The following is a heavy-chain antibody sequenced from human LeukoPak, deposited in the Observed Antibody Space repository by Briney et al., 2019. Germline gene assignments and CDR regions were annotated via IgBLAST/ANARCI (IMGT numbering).Heavy chain of an antibody. D-gene: IGHD6-13*01. CDR3: ARDGAAAGTSLPYYFDY. CDR1: GGSISSSSYY. J-gene: IGHJ4*02. CDR2: IYYSGST. V-gene: IGHV4-39*07. Sequence: SETLSLTCTVSGGSISSSSYYWGWIRQPPGKGLEWSGSIYYSGSTYYNPSLKSRVTISVDTSKNQFSLKLSSVTAADPAVYYCARDGAAAGTSLPYYFDYWGQGTLVTVSS.